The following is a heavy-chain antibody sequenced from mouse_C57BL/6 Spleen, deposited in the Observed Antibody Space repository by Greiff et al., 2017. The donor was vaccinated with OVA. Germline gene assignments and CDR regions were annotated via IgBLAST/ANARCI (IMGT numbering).Heavy chain of an antibody. CDR1: GYTFTEYT. D-gene: IGHD2-1*01. CDR3: ARHEEDGNYDDGGYAMDY. J-gene: IGHJ4*01. Sequence: VQLQQSGAELVKPGASVKLSCKASGYTFTEYTIHWVKQRSGQGLEWIGWFYPGSGSIKYNEKFKDKATLTADKSSSTVYMELSRLTSEDSAVYFCARHEEDGNYDDGGYAMDYWGQGTSVTVSS. CDR2: FYPGSGSI. V-gene: IGHV1-62-2*01.